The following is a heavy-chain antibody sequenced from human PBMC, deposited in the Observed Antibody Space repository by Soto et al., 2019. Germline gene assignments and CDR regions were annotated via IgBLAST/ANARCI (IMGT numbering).Heavy chain of an antibody. CDR1: GASVSSGGW. Sequence: QVQLQESGPGLVEPSGTLSLTCTVSGASVSSGGWWTWLRQPPGKGLEWIGDIYHSGSTNYNPSLKRRVSMSLDNSNNQFSMRLNYVTAADTALYCCTTEPGGLNFGCQSWGQGTLVTVSS. CDR3: TTEPGGLNFGCQS. D-gene: IGHD3-16*01. J-gene: IGHJ4*02. V-gene: IGHV4-4*01. CDR2: IYHSGST.